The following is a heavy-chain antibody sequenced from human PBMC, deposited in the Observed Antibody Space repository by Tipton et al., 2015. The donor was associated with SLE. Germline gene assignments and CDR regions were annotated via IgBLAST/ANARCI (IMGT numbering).Heavy chain of an antibody. CDR2: IHYSGNT. Sequence: TLSLTCGLYGGSFNGYYWSWIRQPPGKGLEWIGEIHYSGNTNYNPSLESRVTISIDTSRNQLSLKLTSVTAADTALYYCARGVAHYYDSGSFDIWGQGTMVTVSS. CDR1: GGSFNGYY. CDR3: ARGVAHYYDSGSFDI. J-gene: IGHJ3*02. V-gene: IGHV4-34*01. D-gene: IGHD3-22*01.